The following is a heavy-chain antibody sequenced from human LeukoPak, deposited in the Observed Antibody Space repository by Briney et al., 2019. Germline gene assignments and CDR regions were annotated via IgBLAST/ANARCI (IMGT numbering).Heavy chain of an antibody. J-gene: IGHJ6*03. D-gene: IGHD2-2*01. CDR1: GYTFTGYY. Sequence: ASVKVSCKASGYTFTGYYMHWVRQAPGQGLEWMGWINPNSGGTNYAQKFQGRVTMTRDTSISTAYMELSRLRSDDTAVYYCARHIVVVPAVNFSYYYYYYMDVWGKGTTVTVSS. CDR3: ARHIVVVPAVNFSYYYYYYMDV. CDR2: INPNSGGT. V-gene: IGHV1-2*02.